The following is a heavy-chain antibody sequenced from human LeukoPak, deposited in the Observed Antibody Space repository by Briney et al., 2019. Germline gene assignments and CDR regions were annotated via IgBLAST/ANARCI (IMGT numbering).Heavy chain of an antibody. Sequence: ASVEVSCKVSGYTLTELSMHWVRQAPGKGLEWMGGFDPEDGETIYAQKFQGRVTMTEDTSTDTAYMELSSLRSEDTAVYYCAITAYNWNYSDYWGQGTLVTVSS. CDR2: FDPEDGET. J-gene: IGHJ4*02. CDR3: AITAYNWNYSDY. D-gene: IGHD1-20*01. V-gene: IGHV1-24*01. CDR1: GYTLTELS.